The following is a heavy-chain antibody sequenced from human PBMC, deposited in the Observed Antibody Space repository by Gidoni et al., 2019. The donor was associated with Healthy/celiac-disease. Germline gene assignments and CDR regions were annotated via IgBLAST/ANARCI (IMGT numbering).Heavy chain of an antibody. Sequence: QVQLVESGGGVVQPGRSLRLSCAASGFTFSSYGMHWVRQAPGKGLEWVAVIWYDGSNKYYADSVKGRFTISRDNSKNTLYLQMNSLRAEDTAVYYCARDVSIAAAGESLIYYGMDVWGQGTTVTVSS. V-gene: IGHV3-33*01. D-gene: IGHD6-13*01. CDR2: IWYDGSNK. CDR3: ARDVSIAAAGESLIYYGMDV. J-gene: IGHJ6*02. CDR1: GFTFSSYG.